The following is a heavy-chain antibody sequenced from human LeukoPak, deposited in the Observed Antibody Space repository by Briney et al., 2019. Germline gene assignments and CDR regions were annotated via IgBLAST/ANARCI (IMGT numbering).Heavy chain of an antibody. D-gene: IGHD6-13*01. CDR2: FIGSGGST. Sequence: GGFPRPPCAAPGFTFCGSAMRWGRPGPGKGRGGGSAFIGSGGSTYYADSVKGRFTISRDNSKNTLYLQMNSLRAEDTAVYYCAKVDSNEYYYMDVWGKGTTVTVSS. V-gene: IGHV3-23*01. J-gene: IGHJ6*03. CDR1: GFTFCGSA. CDR3: AKVDSNEYYYMDV.